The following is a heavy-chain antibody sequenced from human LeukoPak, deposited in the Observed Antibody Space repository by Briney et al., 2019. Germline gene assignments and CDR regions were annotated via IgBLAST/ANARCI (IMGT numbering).Heavy chain of an antibody. Sequence: ASVKVSCKASGYTFTGYYMHWVRQAPGQGLEWMGWINPNSGGTNYAQKFQGRVTMTRDTSISTAYMDLSRLRSDDTAAYYCARVPNWGTIDDYWGQGTLVTVSS. J-gene: IGHJ4*02. CDR3: ARVPNWGTIDDY. CDR2: INPNSGGT. CDR1: GYTFTGYY. V-gene: IGHV1-2*02. D-gene: IGHD7-27*01.